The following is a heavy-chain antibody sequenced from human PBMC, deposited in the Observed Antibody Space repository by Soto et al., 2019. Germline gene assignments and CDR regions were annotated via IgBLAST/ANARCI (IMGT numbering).Heavy chain of an antibody. CDR2: IYYSGST. D-gene: IGHD1-1*01. CDR1: GGSISSYY. Sequence: QVQLQESGPGLVKPSETLSLTCTVSGGSISSYYWSWIRQPPGKGLEWIGYIYYSGSTNYNPSLKSRVTISVDTSKNQFSLKLSAVTAADAAVYKWARRYGYSFDYWGQGNLVTVSS. J-gene: IGHJ4*02. CDR3: ARRYGYSFDY. V-gene: IGHV4-59*08.